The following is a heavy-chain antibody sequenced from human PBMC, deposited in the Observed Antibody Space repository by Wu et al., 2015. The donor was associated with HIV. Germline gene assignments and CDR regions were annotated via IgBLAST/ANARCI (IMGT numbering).Heavy chain of an antibody. D-gene: IGHD3-22*01. CDR1: GYTFTAFY. Sequence: QVQLVQSGAEMKEPGASVKVSCKASGYTFTAFYIHWLRQAPGQGPEWMGWINPINGATIYSENFEGRVTLTRDTSANTAYMELSSLRSYDTAVYYCARDAPPITTEFDQWGQGTLVSVSS. CDR2: INPINGAT. CDR3: ARDAPPITTEFDQ. V-gene: IGHV1-2*02. J-gene: IGHJ4*02.